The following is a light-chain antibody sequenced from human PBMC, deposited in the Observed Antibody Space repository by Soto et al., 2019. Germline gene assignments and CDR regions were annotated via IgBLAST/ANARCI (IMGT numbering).Light chain of an antibody. V-gene: IGLV3-21*02. J-gene: IGLJ2*01. CDR3: QVWDTSSDHVV. CDR1: NIGNKN. CDR2: DDS. Sequence: SYELTQPPSVSAAPGQTASITCGGNNIGNKNVYWYQQKPGQAPLLVIYDDSDRPSGIPERFSGSNSANTASLTIRGVGVGDEADYFCQVWDTSSDHVVFGGGTKVNVL.